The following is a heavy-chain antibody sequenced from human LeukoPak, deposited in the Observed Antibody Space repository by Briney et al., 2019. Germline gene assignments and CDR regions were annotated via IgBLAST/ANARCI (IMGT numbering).Heavy chain of an antibody. CDR3: ARVRGDTAMVTGGDYYYYGMDV. V-gene: IGHV4-34*01. CDR2: INHSGST. CDR1: GGSFSGYY. Sequence: SETLSLTCAVYGGSFSGYYWSWIRQPPGKGLEWIGEINHSGSTNYNPSLKSRVTISVDTSKNQFSLKLSSVTAADTAVYYCARVRGDTAMVTGGDYYYYGMDVWGQGTTVTVSS. J-gene: IGHJ6*02. D-gene: IGHD5-18*01.